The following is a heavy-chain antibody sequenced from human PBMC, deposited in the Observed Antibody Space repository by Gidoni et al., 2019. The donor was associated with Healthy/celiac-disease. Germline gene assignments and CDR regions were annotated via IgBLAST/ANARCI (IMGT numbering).Heavy chain of an antibody. CDR3: ARSRRGKTITMVQGVARYFDL. Sequence: QVQLQQWGAGQLKPSETLSLTCAVYGGSFVGYYVSWILQPPGKGLEWIGEIKHSGCTNYNPSLKSRVTISVDTSKNQFSLKLSSVTAADTAVYYCARSRRGKTITMVQGVARYFDLWGRGTLVTVSS. D-gene: IGHD3-10*01. CDR1: GGSFVGYY. J-gene: IGHJ2*01. CDR2: IKHSGCT. V-gene: IGHV4-34*01.